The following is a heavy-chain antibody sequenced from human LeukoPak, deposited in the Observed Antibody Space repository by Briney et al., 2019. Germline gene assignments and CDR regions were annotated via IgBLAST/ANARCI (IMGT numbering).Heavy chain of an antibody. D-gene: IGHD4-11*01. Sequence: EASVKVSCKASGYTFTSYDINWVRQATGQGLEWMGWMNPNSGNTGYAQKFQGRVTITRNTSISTAYMELSSLRSEDTAVYYCARDSPRIDYLSRGYYYYMDVWGKGTTVTVSS. CDR2: MNPNSGNT. CDR1: GYTFTSYD. V-gene: IGHV1-8*03. J-gene: IGHJ6*03. CDR3: ARDSPRIDYLSRGYYYYMDV.